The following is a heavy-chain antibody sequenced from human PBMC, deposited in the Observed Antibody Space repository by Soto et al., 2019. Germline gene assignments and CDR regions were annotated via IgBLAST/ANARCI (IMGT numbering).Heavy chain of an antibody. D-gene: IGHD3-10*01. CDR3: ARATLYCSVGSRCFDP. V-gene: IGHV1-2*04. Sequence: QVQLVQSGAEVKKPGASVKVSCKASGYTFTGYYMHWVRQAPGQGLEWMGWINPNSGGTNYAQKFQGWVTMTRDTSISTAYMELSRLRSDDTAVYYCARATLYCSVGSRCFDPWGQETLATVSS. J-gene: IGHJ5*02. CDR2: INPNSGGT. CDR1: GYTFTGYY.